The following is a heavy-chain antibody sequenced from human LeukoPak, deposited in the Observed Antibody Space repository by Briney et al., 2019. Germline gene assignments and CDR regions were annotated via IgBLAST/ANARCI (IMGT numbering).Heavy chain of an antibody. Sequence: PSETLSLTCTVSGGSISSYYWSWIRQPPGKGLEWIGYIYYSGSTNYNPSLKSRVTISVDTSKNQFSLKLSSVTAADTAVYYCARGLDFYAFDIWGQGTMVTVSS. CDR3: ARGLDFYAFDI. D-gene: IGHD3-9*01. V-gene: IGHV4-59*01. CDR2: IYYSGST. CDR1: GGSISSYY. J-gene: IGHJ3*02.